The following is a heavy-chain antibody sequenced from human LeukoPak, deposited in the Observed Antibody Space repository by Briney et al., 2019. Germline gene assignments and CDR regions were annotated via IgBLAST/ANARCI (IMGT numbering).Heavy chain of an antibody. Sequence: GASVKVSCKASGGTFSSYAISWVRQAPGQGLEWMGGIIPIFGTANYAQKFQGRVTVTTDTSTSTAYMELRSLRSDDTAVYYCARGGTYSRGLLVYWGQGTLVTVSS. J-gene: IGHJ4*02. CDR3: ARGGTYSRGLLVY. V-gene: IGHV1-69*05. D-gene: IGHD1-26*01. CDR1: GGTFSSYA. CDR2: IIPIFGTA.